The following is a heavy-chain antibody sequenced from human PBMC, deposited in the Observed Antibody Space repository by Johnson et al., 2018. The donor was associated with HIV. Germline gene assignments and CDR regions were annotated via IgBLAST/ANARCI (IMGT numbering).Heavy chain of an antibody. CDR1: GFTFRSYA. CDR2: ITYDGRNK. D-gene: IGHD6-19*01. V-gene: IGHV3-30*04. Sequence: QVQLVESGGGVMQPGKSLRLSCEASGFTFRSYAMHWVRQAPGKGLEWVAVITYDGRNKYYKDSVKGRFIISRDNSKNMTNLQMNGLSDEDTADYYCVRDQGSGWPTNAFDIWGRGTRVTVSS. J-gene: IGHJ3*02. CDR3: VRDQGSGWPTNAFDI.